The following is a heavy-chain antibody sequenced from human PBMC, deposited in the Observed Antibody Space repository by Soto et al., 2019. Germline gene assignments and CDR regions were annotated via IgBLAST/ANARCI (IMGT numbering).Heavy chain of an antibody. D-gene: IGHD5-18*01. CDR2: IWYDGSNK. CDR3: ARVGYSYDPYNWFDP. J-gene: IGHJ5*02. CDR1: GFTFSSYG. Sequence: GGSLRLSCAASGFTFSSYGMHWVRQAPGKGLEWVAVIWYDGSNKYYADSVKGRFTISRDNSKNTLYLQMYSLRAEDTAVYYCARVGYSYDPYNWFDPWGQGTLVTVSS. V-gene: IGHV3-33*01.